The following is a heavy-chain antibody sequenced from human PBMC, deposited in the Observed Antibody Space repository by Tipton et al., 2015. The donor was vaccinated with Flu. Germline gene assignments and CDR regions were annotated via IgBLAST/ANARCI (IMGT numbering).Heavy chain of an antibody. CDR2: IYYSGTT. V-gene: IGHV4-39*07. D-gene: IGHD1-1*01. J-gene: IGHJ6*02. Sequence: TLSLTCTVSGDSISTTIYYWGWVRQPPGKGLEWIGSIYYSGTTYYNPSLKSRVTISVDSSKNEFSLTLASLTAADTAVYYCARGLWNDRRAYYYYGVDVWGQGTPVTVSS. CDR3: ARGLWNDRRAYYYYGVDV. CDR1: GDSISTTIYY.